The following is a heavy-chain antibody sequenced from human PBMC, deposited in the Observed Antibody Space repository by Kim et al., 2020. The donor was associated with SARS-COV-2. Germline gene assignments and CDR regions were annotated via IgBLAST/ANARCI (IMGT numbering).Heavy chain of an antibody. CDR1: GFTFSSYG. D-gene: IGHD3-3*01. J-gene: IGHJ6*02. V-gene: IGHV3-30*18. CDR3: AKDVKYYDFWSGYTHQQQVYYYYYGMDV. Sequence: GGSLRLSCAASGFTFSSYGMHWVRQAPGKGLEWVAVISYDGSNKYYADSVKGRFTISRDNSKNTLYLQMNSLRAEDTAVYYCAKDVKYYDFWSGYTHQQQVYYYYYGMDVWGQGTTVTGSS. CDR2: ISYDGSNK.